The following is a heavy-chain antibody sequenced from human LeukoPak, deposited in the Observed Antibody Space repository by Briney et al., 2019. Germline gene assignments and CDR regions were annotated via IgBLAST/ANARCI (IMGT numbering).Heavy chain of an antibody. CDR1: GYTFTRHY. D-gene: IGHD6-19*01. Sequence: ASVKVSCKASGYTFTRHYIQWVRQAPGQGLEWMGIINPSGGGTSYAQKFQGRVTLTRDTSTSTVYMEPSSLRSEDTAVYYCARERGVAVAGEGVDPWGQGTLVTVSS. CDR2: INPSGGGT. CDR3: ARERGVAVAGEGVDP. J-gene: IGHJ5*02. V-gene: IGHV1-46*01.